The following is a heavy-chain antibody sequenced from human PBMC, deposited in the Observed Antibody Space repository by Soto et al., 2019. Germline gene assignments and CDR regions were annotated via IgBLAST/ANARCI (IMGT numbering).Heavy chain of an antibody. J-gene: IGHJ4*02. CDR1: GGSTRSYY. D-gene: IGHD4-17*01. V-gene: IGHV4-59*01. Sequence: QVQLQESGPGLVKPSETLSLTCTVSGGSTRSYYWNWIRQSPGKGLDWIGYMYYGGSTNYNPSLKSRVSISADTSKNQFSLRLTSVTAADTAVYYCARSTGYGDSFFDYWGQGILATVSS. CDR3: ARSTGYGDSFFDY. CDR2: MYYGGST.